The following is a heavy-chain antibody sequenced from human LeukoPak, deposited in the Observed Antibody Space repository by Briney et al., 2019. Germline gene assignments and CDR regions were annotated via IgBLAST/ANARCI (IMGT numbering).Heavy chain of an antibody. CDR1: GGSFSGYY. CDR3: ARKGAQGQLWLGPRLYYFDY. Sequence: SETLSLTCAVYGGSFSGYYWSWIRQPPGKGLEWIGEINHSGSTNCNPSLKSRVTISVDTSKNQFPLKLSSVTAADTAVYYCARKGAQGQLWLGPRLYYFDYWGQGTLVTVSS. D-gene: IGHD5-18*01. V-gene: IGHV4-34*01. J-gene: IGHJ4*02. CDR2: INHSGST.